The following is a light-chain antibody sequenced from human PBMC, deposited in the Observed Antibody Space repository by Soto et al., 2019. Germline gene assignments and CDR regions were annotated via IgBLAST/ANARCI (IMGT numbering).Light chain of an antibody. V-gene: IGLV2-14*01. CDR1: GSDVGGYDY. CDR3: SSYTRSSTYV. J-gene: IGLJ1*01. CDR2: EVT. Sequence: QSVLAQPASVSGSPGQSITISCTGTGSDVGGYDYVSWYQHHPGKAPKVMIYEVTNRPSGVSNRFSGSKSGNTASLTISGLLAEDEDDYYCSSYTRSSTYVFGNGTKXPV.